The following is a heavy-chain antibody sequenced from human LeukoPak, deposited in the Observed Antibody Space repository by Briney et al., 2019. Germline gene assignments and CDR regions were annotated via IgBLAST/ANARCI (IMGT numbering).Heavy chain of an antibody. J-gene: IGHJ5*02. CDR3: ARNVYYYDSSGYYPGRWFDP. Sequence: SETLSLTCSVSGGSITSHFWSWIRQPPGKGLEWIGYIYYSGSTYYNPSLKSRVTISVDTSKNQFSLKLSSVTAADTAVYYCARNVYYYDSSGYYPGRWFDPWGQGTLVTVSS. CDR2: IYYSGST. CDR1: GGSITSHF. D-gene: IGHD3-22*01. V-gene: IGHV4-59*06.